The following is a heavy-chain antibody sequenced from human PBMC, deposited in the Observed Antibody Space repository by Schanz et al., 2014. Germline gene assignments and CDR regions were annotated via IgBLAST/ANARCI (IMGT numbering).Heavy chain of an antibody. J-gene: IGHJ6*02. Sequence: QVQLVQSGGEMKKPGASVKVSCKASGYTFTDYGLNWVRQAPGQGLEWMGWISAYNGNTNYAQKLQGRVTMTTDTSTSTAYMELRSLRSDDTAVYYCARDNLVSSSWYNYYGMDVWGQGTTVTVSS. CDR3: ARDNLVSSSWYNYYGMDV. D-gene: IGHD6-13*01. V-gene: IGHV1-18*01. CDR2: ISAYNGNT. CDR1: GYTFTDYG.